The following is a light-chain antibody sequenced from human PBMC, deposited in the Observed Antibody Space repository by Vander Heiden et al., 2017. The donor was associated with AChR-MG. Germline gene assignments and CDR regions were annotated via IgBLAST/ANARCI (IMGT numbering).Light chain of an antibody. CDR2: DVS. CDR3: SSYTSSSTYV. J-gene: IGLJ1*01. V-gene: IGLV2-14*03. Sequence: QTALTHPAAVSGPPGTSITISCTGTSSDVGGYNHVSWYQQHPGKAPKLMIYDVSNRPSGVSSRFSGSKSGNTASLTISGLQAEDEADYYCSSYTSSSTYVFGTGTKVTVL. CDR1: SSDVGGYNH.